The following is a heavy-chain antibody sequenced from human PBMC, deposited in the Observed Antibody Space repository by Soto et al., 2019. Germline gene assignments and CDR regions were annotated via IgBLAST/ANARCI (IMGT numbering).Heavy chain of an antibody. CDR1: GYTFTSYG. D-gene: IGHD3-10*01. CDR3: ARDPDSTQLFGWFGELPSYYYYMDV. Sequence: ASVKVSCKASGYTFTSYGISWVRQAPGQGLEWMGWISAYNGNTNYAQKLQGRVTMTTDTSTSTAYKELRSLRSDDTAVYYCARDPDSTQLFGWFGELPSYYYYMDVWGKGTTVTVSS. CDR2: ISAYNGNT. V-gene: IGHV1-18*01. J-gene: IGHJ6*03.